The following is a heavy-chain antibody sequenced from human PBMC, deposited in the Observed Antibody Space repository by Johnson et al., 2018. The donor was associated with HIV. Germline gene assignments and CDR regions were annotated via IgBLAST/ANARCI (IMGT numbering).Heavy chain of an antibody. CDR3: AKSSPPGLAPLGG. CDR1: GFTFSSYG. Sequence: QVQLMESGGGLVQPGGSLRLSCAASGFTFSSYGMHWVRQAPGKGLEWVAFIRYDGSNKYYADSVKGRFTISRDNSKNTLYLQMNSLIAEDTAVYYCAKSSPPGLAPLGGWGQGTMVTVSS. D-gene: IGHD6-19*01. V-gene: IGHV3-30*02. CDR2: IRYDGSNK. J-gene: IGHJ3*01.